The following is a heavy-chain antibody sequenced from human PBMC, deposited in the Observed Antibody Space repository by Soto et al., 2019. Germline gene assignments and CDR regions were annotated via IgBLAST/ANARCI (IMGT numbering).Heavy chain of an antibody. Sequence: SMRLCCAGSEFTFSDYYMSWIRQAPGKGLEWVSYISSSSSYTNYADSVKGRFTISRDNAKNSLYLQMNSLRAEDTAVYYCAREATGGSGWLYDAFDIWGQGTMVTVSS. D-gene: IGHD6-19*01. V-gene: IGHV3-11*05. CDR2: ISSSSSYT. CDR3: AREATGGSGWLYDAFDI. CDR1: EFTFSDYY. J-gene: IGHJ3*02.